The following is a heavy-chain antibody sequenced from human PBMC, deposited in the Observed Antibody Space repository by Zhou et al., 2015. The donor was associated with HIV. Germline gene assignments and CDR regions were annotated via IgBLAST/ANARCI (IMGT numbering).Heavy chain of an antibody. CDR2: IIPIFATT. Sequence: QVQLVQSGAEVKKPGSSVKVSCKTFGGTFSSDGISWVRQAPGQGLEWMGGIIPIFATTTYAQKFQGRVTMTRDTSISTAYMELSGLTSEDTAMYYCTRGRWEVPDAYWGQGTLVTVSP. V-gene: IGHV1-69*06. J-gene: IGHJ4*02. D-gene: IGHD1-26*01. CDR3: TRGRWEVPDAY. CDR1: GGTFSSDG.